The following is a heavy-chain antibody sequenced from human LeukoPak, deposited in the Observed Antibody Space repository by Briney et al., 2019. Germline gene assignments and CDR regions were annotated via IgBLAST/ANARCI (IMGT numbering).Heavy chain of an antibody. D-gene: IGHD6-13*01. CDR3: ARELKGHSSSWYGGAFDI. J-gene: IGHJ3*02. CDR2: ISSNGGST. Sequence: GGSLRLSCAASGFTFSSYAMHWVRQAPGKGLEYVSAISSNGGSTYYANSVKGRFTISRDNSKNTLYLQMGSLRAEDMAVYYCARELKGHSSSWYGGAFDIWGQGTMVTVSS. CDR1: GFTFSSYA. V-gene: IGHV3-64*01.